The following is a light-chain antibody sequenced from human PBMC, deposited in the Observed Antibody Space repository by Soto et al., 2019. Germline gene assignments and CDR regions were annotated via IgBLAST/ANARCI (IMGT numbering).Light chain of an antibody. CDR2: EVS. V-gene: IGLV2-14*01. CDR3: AAWDDSLRVVL. CDR1: SSDIGNYDF. J-gene: IGLJ2*01. Sequence: QSALTQPASVSGSPGQSITISCTGTSSDIGNYDFVSWYQQVPGTAPKAMIYEVSSRPSGVSNRFSGSKSGNTASLTISGLRFEDEADYYCAAWDDSLRVVLFGGGAKLTVL.